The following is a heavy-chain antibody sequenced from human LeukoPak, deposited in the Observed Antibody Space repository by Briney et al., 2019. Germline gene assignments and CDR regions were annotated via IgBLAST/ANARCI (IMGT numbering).Heavy chain of an antibody. CDR1: GFTFSNAW. CDR3: TTGVRVATISVYFDY. D-gene: IGHD5-12*01. J-gene: IGHJ4*02. CDR2: IKSKTDGGTT. V-gene: IGHV3-15*01. Sequence: GGSLRLSCAASGFTFSNAWMSWVRQAPGKGLEWVGRIKSKTDGGTTDYAAPVKGRFTISRDDSKNTLYLQMNSLKTEDTAVYYCTTGVRVATISVYFDYWGQGTLVTVSS.